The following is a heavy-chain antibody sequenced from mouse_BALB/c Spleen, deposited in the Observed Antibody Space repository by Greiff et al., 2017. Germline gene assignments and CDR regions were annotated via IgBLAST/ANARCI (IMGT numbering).Heavy chain of an antibody. CDR1: GFTFSSYA. CDR3: ARDYAVYYYAMDY. J-gene: IGHJ4*01. Sequence: EVKLVESGGGLVKPGGSLKLSCAASGFTFSSYAMSWVRQTPEKRLEWVASISSGGSTYYPDSVKGRFTISRDNARNILYLQMSSLRSEDTAMYYCARDYAVYYYAMDYWGQGTSVTVSS. CDR2: ISSGGST. V-gene: IGHV5-6-5*01. D-gene: IGHD1-1*02.